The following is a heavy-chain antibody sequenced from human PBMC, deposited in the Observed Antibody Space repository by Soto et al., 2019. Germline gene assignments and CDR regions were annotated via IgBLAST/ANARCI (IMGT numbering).Heavy chain of an antibody. D-gene: IGHD3-10*01. V-gene: IGHV3-23*01. CDR1: GFTFSTYA. CDR3: AKQRAGYGSGSDTFYFDF. Sequence: PGGSLRLSCSTSGFTFSTYAMNWVRQAPGKGLEWVSALSGSGGTTYYADSMRGRFTISRDNSKNTLFLQMSSLRAEDTALYYCAKQRAGYGSGSDTFYFDFWGQGTLVTSPQ. CDR2: LSGSGGTT. J-gene: IGHJ4*02.